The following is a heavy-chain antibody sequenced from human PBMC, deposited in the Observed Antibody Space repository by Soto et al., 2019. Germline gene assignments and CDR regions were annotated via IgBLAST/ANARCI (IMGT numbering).Heavy chain of an antibody. CDR1: GDSISSGGYS. V-gene: IGHV4-30-2*01. Sequence: QLQLQESGSGLVKPSQTLSLTCAVSGDSISSGGYSWNWIRQPPGKGLEWIGNIYHSGGTGYNPSFKSRVTITVDSSNNQFSLKLSSVTAADTAVYYCARDSRSGYYLEYWGQGTLVTVSS. D-gene: IGHD3-22*01. J-gene: IGHJ4*02. CDR3: ARDSRSGYYLEY. CDR2: IYHSGGT.